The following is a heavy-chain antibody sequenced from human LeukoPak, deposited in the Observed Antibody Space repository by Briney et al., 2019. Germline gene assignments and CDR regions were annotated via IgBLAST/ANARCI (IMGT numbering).Heavy chain of an antibody. CDR1: GFTFSSYA. Sequence: GGSLRLSCGASGFTFSSYAMSWVRQAPGKGLEWVSAISGSGGSTYYADSVKGRFTISRDNSKNTLYLQMNSLRAEDTAVYYCAKRESVYTVTGFYYYYYYMDVWGKGTTVTVSS. V-gene: IGHV3-23*01. J-gene: IGHJ6*03. D-gene: IGHD4-11*01. CDR2: ISGSGGST. CDR3: AKRESVYTVTGFYYYYYYMDV.